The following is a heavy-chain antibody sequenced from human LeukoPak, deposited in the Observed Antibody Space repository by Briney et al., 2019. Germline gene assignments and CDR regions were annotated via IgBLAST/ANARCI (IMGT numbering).Heavy chain of an antibody. J-gene: IGHJ4*02. D-gene: IGHD5-24*01. CDR3: AREIDGYADY. CDR2: IYSGGST. CDR1: GFTVSSNY. V-gene: IGHV3-53*01. Sequence: PGGSLRLSCAASGFTVSSNYMSWVRQAPGKGLEWVSVIYSGGSTYYADSVKGRFTISRDNSKNTLYLRMNSLRAEDTAVYYCAREIDGYADYWGQGTLVTVSS.